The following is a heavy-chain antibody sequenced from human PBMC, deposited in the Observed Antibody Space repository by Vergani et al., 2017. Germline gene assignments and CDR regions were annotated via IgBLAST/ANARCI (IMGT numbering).Heavy chain of an antibody. CDR3: ASDTYSGQRADR. V-gene: IGHV4-59*11. Sequence: QVQLQESGPGLVKSSETLSLTCSVSFDSTRNLYCNWNPRPPGNELEWIGSFHYSENNNYNHSLKTQVTISVDTAKNLFSLTLTSVTAADTAVYYCASDTYSGQRADRWGQGILVTVTS. CDR2: FHYSENN. D-gene: IGHD4-11*01. J-gene: IGHJ5*02. CDR1: FDSTRNLY.